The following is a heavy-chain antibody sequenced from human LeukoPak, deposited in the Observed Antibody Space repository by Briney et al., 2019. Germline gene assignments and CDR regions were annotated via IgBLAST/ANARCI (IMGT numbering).Heavy chain of an antibody. CDR3: AGGSGGFDY. Sequence: SETLSLTCAVSGGSISSGGYSWSWIRQPPGKGLEWIGYIYHSGSTYYNPSLKSRVTISVDRSKNQFSLKLSSATAADTAVYYCAGGSGGFDYWGQGTLVTVSS. CDR1: GGSISSGGYS. D-gene: IGHD3-10*01. J-gene: IGHJ4*02. V-gene: IGHV4-30-2*01. CDR2: IYHSGST.